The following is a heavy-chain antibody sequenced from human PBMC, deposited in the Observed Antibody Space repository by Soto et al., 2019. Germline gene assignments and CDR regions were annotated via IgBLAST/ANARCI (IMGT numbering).Heavy chain of an antibody. CDR1: GGSFSNDP. CDR3: ATGEWELPHF. Sequence: QVQLVQSGAEVKKPGSSVKVSCKASGGSFSNDPISWVRQAPGQGLEWMGGIIPVIGKPDYAQKYQGRVTIAADESTSTAYMELTNLGSQDTAMYYCATGEWELPHFWGQGSLLTVSS. D-gene: IGHD1-26*01. CDR2: IIPVIGKP. V-gene: IGHV1-69*01. J-gene: IGHJ4*02.